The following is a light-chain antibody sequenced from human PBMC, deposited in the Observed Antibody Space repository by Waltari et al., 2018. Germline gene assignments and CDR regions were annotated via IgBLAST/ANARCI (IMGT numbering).Light chain of an antibody. CDR3: SAYTTSITLV. CDR1: NRDVRSWTY. V-gene: IGLV2-14*01. Sequence: QSALTQPASVSGSPGPSITIPCTRTNRDVRSWTYVPWYQQPPGKAPKLIIYEATNRPSGVSDRFSGSKSGNTASLTISALQAEDEADYYCSAYTTSITLVFGGGTKVTVL. J-gene: IGLJ2*01. CDR2: EAT.